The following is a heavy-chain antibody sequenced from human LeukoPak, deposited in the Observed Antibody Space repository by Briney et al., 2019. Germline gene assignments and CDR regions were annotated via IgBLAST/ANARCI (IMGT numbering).Heavy chain of an antibody. D-gene: IGHD2-2*01. CDR3: ASNIMGYQLLVFDY. CDR2: IKQDGREK. Sequence: GGSLRLSCAASGFTFSSYAMSWVRQAPGKGLEWVATIKQDGREKYSVDSVKGRFTISRDNAKNSLYLQMNSLRAEDTAVYYCASNIMGYQLLVFDYWGQGTLVTVSS. V-gene: IGHV3-7*03. CDR1: GFTFSSYA. J-gene: IGHJ4*02.